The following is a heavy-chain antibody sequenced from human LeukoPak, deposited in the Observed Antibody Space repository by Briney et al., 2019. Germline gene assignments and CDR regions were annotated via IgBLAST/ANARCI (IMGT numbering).Heavy chain of an antibody. J-gene: IGHJ4*02. Sequence: GGSLRLSCAASGFTFSNYGMNWVRQAPGKGLEWVSTISGSGGTTYYADSVKGRFTISRDNSKNTLYLQMNSLRAEDTAVYYCVLRGGATDYWGQGTLVTVSS. CDR2: ISGSGGTT. CDR1: GFTFSNYG. CDR3: VLRGGATDY. D-gene: IGHD3-16*01. V-gene: IGHV3-23*01.